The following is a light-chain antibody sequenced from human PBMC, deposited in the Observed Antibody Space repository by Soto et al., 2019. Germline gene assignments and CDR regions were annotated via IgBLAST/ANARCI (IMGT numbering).Light chain of an antibody. CDR2: GAS. CDR3: QQYNNWPPRT. V-gene: IGKV3-15*01. J-gene: IGKJ1*01. CDR1: QSMGSN. Sequence: EIVMTQSPATMSVSPGERATLSCRASQSMGSNVAWYQQKPGQAPRLLIYGASTRATGIPARFSGSGSGTEFTLTISSLQSEDFAVYYCQQYNNWPPRTFGQGTKVDIK.